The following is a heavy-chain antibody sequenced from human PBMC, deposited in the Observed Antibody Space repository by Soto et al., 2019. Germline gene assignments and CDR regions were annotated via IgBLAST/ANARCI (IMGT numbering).Heavy chain of an antibody. Sequence: QVQLVQSGAEVKKPGSSVKVSCKASGGTFSSYAISWVRQAPGQGLEWMGGIIPIFGTANYAQKCQGRVTITADESTSTAYMELSSLRSEDTAVYYCATTPPVGGYYYYGMDVWGQGTTVTVSS. D-gene: IGHD1-26*01. CDR3: ATTPPVGGYYYYGMDV. V-gene: IGHV1-69*12. CDR1: GGTFSSYA. CDR2: IIPIFGTA. J-gene: IGHJ6*02.